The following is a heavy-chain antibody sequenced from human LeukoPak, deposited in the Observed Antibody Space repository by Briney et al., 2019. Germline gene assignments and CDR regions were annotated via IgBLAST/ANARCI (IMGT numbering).Heavy chain of an antibody. V-gene: IGHV3-66*01. CDR2: IYSGGST. CDR1: GFTFSSYW. J-gene: IGHJ6*03. Sequence: PGGSLRLSCAASGFTFSSYWMSWVRQAPGKGLEWVSVIYSGGSTYYADSVKGRFTISRDNSKNTLYLQMNSLRAEDTAVYYCARDLSGNYYMDVWGKGTTVAISS. D-gene: IGHD6-25*01. CDR3: ARDLSGNYYMDV.